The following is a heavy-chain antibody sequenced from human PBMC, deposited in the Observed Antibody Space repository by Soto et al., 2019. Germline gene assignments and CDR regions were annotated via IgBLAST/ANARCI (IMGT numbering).Heavy chain of an antibody. D-gene: IGHD3-3*01. V-gene: IGHV1-8*01. CDR1: GYTFTSYD. CDR2: MNPNSGNT. CDR3: ARAEEMEWLLEIDY. Sequence: ASVEVSCKXSGYTFTSYDINWVRQATGQGLEWMGWMNPNSGNTGYAQKFQGRVTMTRNTSISTAYMELSSLRSEDTAVYYCARAEEMEWLLEIDYWGQGTLVTVSS. J-gene: IGHJ4*02.